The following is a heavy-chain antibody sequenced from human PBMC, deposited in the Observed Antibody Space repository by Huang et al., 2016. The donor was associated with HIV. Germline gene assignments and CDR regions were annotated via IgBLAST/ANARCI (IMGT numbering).Heavy chain of an antibody. CDR3: ATWSLTAAGGN. V-gene: IGHV3-15*01. CDR1: GFAFSKVW. J-gene: IGHJ4*02. CDR2: IKTNVEGGTI. Sequence: EVQLVESGGGLVKPGSSLRVSCEAFGFAFSKVWMRWVRQDPGKVLEWVGLIKTNVEGGTIDYAAPVKDRFRISRENLKGIMYLEMNNLKSDDTAIYYCATWSLTAAGGNWGWGTLVTVSS. D-gene: IGHD6-13*01.